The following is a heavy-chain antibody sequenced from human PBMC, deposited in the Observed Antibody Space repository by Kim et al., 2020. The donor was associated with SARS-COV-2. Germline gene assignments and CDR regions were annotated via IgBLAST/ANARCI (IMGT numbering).Heavy chain of an antibody. J-gene: IGHJ3*02. CDR2: ISHDGSNR. CDR1: GFTFSNHA. D-gene: IGHD2-21*02. CDR3: AGAMDCRSVDCYRAFDI. Sequence: GGSLRLSCVASGFTFSNHAMYWVRQAPGKGLGWVALISHDGSNRKYAGSVEGRFTISRDNSMNTLYLQMNSLRGDDTAMYYCAGAMDCRSVDCYRAFDIWGQGTMVTVSS. V-gene: IGHV3-30*04.